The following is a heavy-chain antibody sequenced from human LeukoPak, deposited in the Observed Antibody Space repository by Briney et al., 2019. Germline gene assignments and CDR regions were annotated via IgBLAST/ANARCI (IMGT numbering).Heavy chain of an antibody. D-gene: IGHD6-13*01. CDR3: AKDIGSSSWYPYFQH. J-gene: IGHJ1*01. Sequence: GGSLRLSCAASGFTFDDYAMHWVRQAPGKGLEWVSGISWNSGSIGYADSVKGRFTISRDNAKNSLYLQMNSLRAEDTALYYCAKDIGSSSWYPYFQHWGQGTLVTVSS. CDR1: GFTFDDYA. V-gene: IGHV3-9*01. CDR2: ISWNSGSI.